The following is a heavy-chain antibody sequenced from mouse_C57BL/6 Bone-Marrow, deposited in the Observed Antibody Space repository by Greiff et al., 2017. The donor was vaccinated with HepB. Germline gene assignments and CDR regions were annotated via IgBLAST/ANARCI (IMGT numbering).Heavy chain of an antibody. CDR3: ASQGWLLLYWYFDV. V-gene: IGHV1-42*01. J-gene: IGHJ1*03. CDR2: INPSTGGT. D-gene: IGHD2-3*01. CDR1: GYSFTGYY. Sequence: VQLKQSGPELVKPGASVKISCKASGYSFTGYYMNWVKQSPEKSLEWIGEINPSTGGTTYNQKFKAKATLTVDKSSSTAYMQLKSLTSEDSAVYYCASQGWLLLYWYFDVWGTGTTVTVSS.